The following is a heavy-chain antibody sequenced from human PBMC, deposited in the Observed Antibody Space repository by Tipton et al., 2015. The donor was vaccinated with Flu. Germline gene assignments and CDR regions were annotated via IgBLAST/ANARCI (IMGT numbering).Heavy chain of an antibody. J-gene: IGHJ6*02. CDR1: GESITNYY. D-gene: IGHD6-6*01. CDR3: VRDNKQLVTFYYYYYGMDV. Sequence: GLVKPSETLSLTCSVSGESITNYYWGWIRQPPEKGLEWIGSIYYSGSTYYNPSLKSRVTISVDTSKNQFSLKVTSVTAADTAVYYCVRDNKQLVTFYYYYYGMDVWGQGTTVTDSS. CDR2: IYYSGST. V-gene: IGHV4-39*07.